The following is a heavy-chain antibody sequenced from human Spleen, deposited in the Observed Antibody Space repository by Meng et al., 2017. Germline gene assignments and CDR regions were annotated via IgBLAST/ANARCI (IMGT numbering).Heavy chain of an antibody. D-gene: IGHD3-22*01. J-gene: IGHJ4*02. CDR1: GFTFGDYA. V-gene: IGHV3-49*04. Sequence: GGSLRLSCTASGFTFGDYAVSWVRQGPGKGLEWVGFIRSKAYGGTTEYAASVKDRFTISRDDSKSIAYLEMSRLQTEDTAVYYCSRGGFSSDRYYSDYWGPGTLVTVSS. CDR3: SRGGFSSDRYYSDY. CDR2: IRSKAYGGTT.